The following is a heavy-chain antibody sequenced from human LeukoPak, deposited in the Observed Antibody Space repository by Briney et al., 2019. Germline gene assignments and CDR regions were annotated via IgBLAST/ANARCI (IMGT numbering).Heavy chain of an antibody. V-gene: IGHV4-31*03. CDR3: ARDHLEMMNY. J-gene: IGHJ4*02. CDR1: GGSISSGGYY. D-gene: IGHD5-24*01. CDR2: IYYSGST. Sequence: PSETLSLTCTVSGGSISSGGYYWSWIRQHPGKGLEWIGYIYYSGSTYYNPSLKSRVTISVDTSKNQFSLKLSSVTAADTAVYYCARDHLEMMNYWGQGTLVTVSS.